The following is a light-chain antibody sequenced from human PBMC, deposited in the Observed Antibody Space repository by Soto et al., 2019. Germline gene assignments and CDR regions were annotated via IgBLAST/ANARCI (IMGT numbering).Light chain of an antibody. Sequence: EIVVTQSPATLSLSPGERATLSCKASQSVSSYLAWYQQKPGQAPRLLIYDASNRATGIPARFSGSGSGTDFTLTISSLEPEDFAVYYCPQRSNWPPTSVGGTQVDIK. CDR2: DAS. CDR1: QSVSSY. V-gene: IGKV3-11*01. CDR3: PQRSNWPPT. J-gene: IGKJ4*01.